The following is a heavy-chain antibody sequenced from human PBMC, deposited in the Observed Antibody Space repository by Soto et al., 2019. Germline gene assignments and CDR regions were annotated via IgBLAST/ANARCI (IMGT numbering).Heavy chain of an antibody. CDR3: AKDSGVVDYDILTGYYPIDY. J-gene: IGHJ4*02. V-gene: IGHV3-23*01. CDR2: ISGSGGST. D-gene: IGHD3-9*01. CDR1: GFTFSSYA. Sequence: GGSLRLSCAASGFTFSSYAMSWVRQAPGKGLEWVSAISGSGGSTYYADSVKGRFTISRDNSKNTLYLQMNSLRAEDTAVYYCAKDSGVVDYDILTGYYPIDYWGQGTLVTVSS.